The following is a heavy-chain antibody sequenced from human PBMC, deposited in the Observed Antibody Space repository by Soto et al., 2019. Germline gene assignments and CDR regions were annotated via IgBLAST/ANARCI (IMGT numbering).Heavy chain of an antibody. CDR3: AREAAAAGTPTRYFQH. CDR1: GGSFSGYY. D-gene: IGHD6-13*01. J-gene: IGHJ1*01. CDR2: INHSGST. V-gene: IGHV4-34*01. Sequence: ETLSLTCAVYGGSFSGYYWSWIRQPPGKGLEWIGEINHSGSTNYNPSLKSRVTISVDTSKNQFSLKLSSVTAADTAVYYCAREAAAAGTPTRYFQHWGRGTLVTVSS.